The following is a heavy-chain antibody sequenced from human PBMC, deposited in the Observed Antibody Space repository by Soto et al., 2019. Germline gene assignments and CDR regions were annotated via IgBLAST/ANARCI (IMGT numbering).Heavy chain of an antibody. CDR2: IYYSGST. D-gene: IGHD2-15*01. Sequence: SETLSLTCTVSGGSISSYYWSWIRQPPGKGLEWIGYIYYSGSTNYNPSLKSRVTISVDTSKNQFSLKLSSVTAADTAVYYCARDRACSGGSCYQNCFDPWGQGTLVTVSS. J-gene: IGHJ5*02. CDR3: ARDRACSGGSCYQNCFDP. CDR1: GGSISSYY. V-gene: IGHV4-59*01.